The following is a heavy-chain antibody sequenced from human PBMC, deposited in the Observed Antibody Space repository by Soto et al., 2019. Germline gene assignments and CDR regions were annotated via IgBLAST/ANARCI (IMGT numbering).Heavy chain of an antibody. V-gene: IGHV3-9*01. D-gene: IGHD4-17*01. CDR3: AKDNYGVQLVYFDY. CDR2: ISWNSGSI. CDR1: GFTFDDYA. J-gene: IGHJ4*02. Sequence: GGSLRLSCAASGFTFDDYAMHWVRQAPGKGLEWVSGISWNSGSIGYADSVKGRFTISRDNAKNSLYLQMNSLRAEDTALYYCAKDNYGVQLVYFDYWGQGTLVTVSS.